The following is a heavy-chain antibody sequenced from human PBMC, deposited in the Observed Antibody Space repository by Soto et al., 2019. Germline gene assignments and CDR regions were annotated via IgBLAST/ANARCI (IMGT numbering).Heavy chain of an antibody. CDR1: RFRFSDYT. J-gene: IGHJ3*02. V-gene: IGHV3-21*01. D-gene: IGHD4-17*01. CDR2: ISIISTYI. CDR3: VRRGSEVTTGGGALDM. Sequence: EVELVESGGGLVKPGGSLRLSCLASRFRFSDYTMTWVRQAPGKGLEWVSSISIISTYIYYGDSVKGRFTISRDNAKNSLYLQMNSLRVEDTAVYYCVRRGSEVTTGGGALDMWGQGTMVTVSS.